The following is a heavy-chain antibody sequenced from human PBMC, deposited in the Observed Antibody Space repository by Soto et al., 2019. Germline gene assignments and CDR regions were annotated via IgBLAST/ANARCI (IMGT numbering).Heavy chain of an antibody. CDR1: GYTFSSHD. CDR3: ARVSSIAARRSFDS. J-gene: IGHJ4*02. CDR2: LNPHRGST. Sequence: ASVKVSCKASGYTFSSHDINWVRQATGQGLEWMGWLNPHRGSTAYAHKFQGRVTMTWDASINTAYLELSSLRSEDTARYYCARVSSIAARRSFDSWGQGTLVTVSS. D-gene: IGHD6-6*01. V-gene: IGHV1-8*01.